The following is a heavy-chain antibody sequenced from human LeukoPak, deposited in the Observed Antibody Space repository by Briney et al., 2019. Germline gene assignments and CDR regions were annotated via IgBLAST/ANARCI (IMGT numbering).Heavy chain of an antibody. D-gene: IGHD3-22*01. V-gene: IGHV3-30*02. CDR1: GFTFSSYG. CDR2: IRYDGSNK. CDR3: LLLGYYDSSGYEIPDDY. Sequence: GGSLRLSCAASGFTFSSYGMHWVRQAPGKGLEWVAFIRYDGSNKYYADSVKGRFTISRDNSKNTLYLQMNSLRAEDTAVYYCLLLGYYDSSGYEIPDDYWGQGTLVTVSS. J-gene: IGHJ4*02.